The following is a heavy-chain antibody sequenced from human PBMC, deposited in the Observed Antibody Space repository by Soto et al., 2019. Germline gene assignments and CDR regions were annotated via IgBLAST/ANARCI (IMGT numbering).Heavy chain of an antibody. CDR2: ISGSGGST. J-gene: IGHJ3*02. Sequence: EVQLLESGGGLVQPGGSLRLSCAASGFTFSSYAMSWVRQAPGKGLEWVSAISGSGGSTYYADSVKGRFTISRDNSKNTLYLQMNSLRAEDTAVYYCAKSLTPSDYVWGSYRYIGAFDIWGQGTMVTVSS. CDR3: AKSLTPSDYVWGSYRYIGAFDI. D-gene: IGHD3-16*02. CDR1: GFTFSSYA. V-gene: IGHV3-23*01.